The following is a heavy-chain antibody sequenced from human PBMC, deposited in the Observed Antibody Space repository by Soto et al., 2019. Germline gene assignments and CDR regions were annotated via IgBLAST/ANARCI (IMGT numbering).Heavy chain of an antibody. CDR3: ARDSRYNWNYGARYAFDI. CDR1: GYTFTSYA. J-gene: IGHJ3*02. CDR2: INAGNGNT. V-gene: IGHV1-3*01. D-gene: IGHD1-7*01. Sequence: GASVKVSCKASGYTFTSYAMHWVRQAPGQRLEWMGWINAGNGNTKYSQKFQGRVTITRDTSASTAYMELSSLRSEDTAVYYCARDSRYNWNYGARYAFDIWGQGTMVTVSS.